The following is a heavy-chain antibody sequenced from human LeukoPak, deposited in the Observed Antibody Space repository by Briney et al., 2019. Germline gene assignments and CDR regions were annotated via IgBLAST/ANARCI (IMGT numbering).Heavy chain of an antibody. CDR2: IYHSGST. CDR3: ARGRGGRALHYYGMDV. CDR1: GGSISSGGYS. Sequence: PSQTLSLTCAVSGGSISSGGYSWSWIRQPPGKGLEWIGYIYHSGSTYYNPSLKSRVTISVDRSKNQFSLKLSSVTAADTAVYYCARGRGGRALHYYGMDVWGQGTTVTVSS. J-gene: IGHJ6*02. D-gene: IGHD2-15*01. V-gene: IGHV4-30-2*01.